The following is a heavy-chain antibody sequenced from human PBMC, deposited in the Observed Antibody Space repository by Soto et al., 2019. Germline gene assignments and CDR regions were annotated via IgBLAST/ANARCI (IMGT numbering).Heavy chain of an antibody. J-gene: IGHJ4*02. D-gene: IGHD5-18*01. V-gene: IGHV3-21*01. CDR1: GFTLSSYR. CDR2: ISSSSYI. Sequence: GGSLRLSCAASGFTLSSYRMNWVRQAPGKGLEWVSSISSSSYIYYADSVKGRFTISRDNAKNSLYLQMNSLRAEDTAVYYCAILVDTAMAPGFDYWGQGTLVTVSS. CDR3: AILVDTAMAPGFDY.